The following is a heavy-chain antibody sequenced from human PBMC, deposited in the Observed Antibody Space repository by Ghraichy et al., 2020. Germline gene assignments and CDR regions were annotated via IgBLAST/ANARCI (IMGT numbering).Heavy chain of an antibody. CDR1: GYTFSNYW. Sequence: GGSLRLSCAGSGYTFSNYWMSWLRQAPGKGLEWVANTRQDGNEKYYVDSVKGRFTISRDNAKNSLYLQMNSLRAEDTAVYYCARDGSGWSGFWGQGTLVTVSS. CDR2: TRQDGNEK. CDR3: ARDGSGWSGF. J-gene: IGHJ4*02. V-gene: IGHV3-7*01. D-gene: IGHD6-19*01.